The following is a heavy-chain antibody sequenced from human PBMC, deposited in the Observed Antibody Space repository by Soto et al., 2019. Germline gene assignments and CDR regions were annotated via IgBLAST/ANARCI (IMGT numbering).Heavy chain of an antibody. Sequence: KPSETLSLTCAVSGGSISSGGYSWSWIRQPPGNGLEWIGYIYHSGSTYYNPSLKSRVTISVDRSKNQFSLKLSSVSVADPTLYSCARRGGVAAPLTWFDPLGQGTLIAVSS. D-gene: IGHD2-15*01. CDR1: GGSISSGGYS. CDR2: IYHSGST. V-gene: IGHV4-30-2*01. J-gene: IGHJ5*02. CDR3: ARRGGVAAPLTWFDP.